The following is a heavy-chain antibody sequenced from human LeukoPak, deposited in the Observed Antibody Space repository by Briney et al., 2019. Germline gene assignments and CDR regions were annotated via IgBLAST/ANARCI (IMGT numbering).Heavy chain of an antibody. J-gene: IGHJ6*02. V-gene: IGHV3-21*01. D-gene: IGHD3-10*01. Sequence: GGSLRLSCAASGFTFSSYSMNWVRQAPGKGLEWVSSISSSSSYIYYADSVKGRFTISRDNSKNTLYLQMNSLRTEDTAVYYCAKDLLLWFGELLYNPSYYYYGMDVWGQGTTVTVSS. CDR3: AKDLLLWFGELLYNPSYYYYGMDV. CDR2: ISSSSSYI. CDR1: GFTFSSYS.